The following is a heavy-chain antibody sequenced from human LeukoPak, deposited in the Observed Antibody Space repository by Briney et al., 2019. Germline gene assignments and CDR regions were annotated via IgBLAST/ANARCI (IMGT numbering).Heavy chain of an antibody. J-gene: IGHJ4*02. CDR2: ISAY. CDR1: GYTFTSYG. D-gene: IGHD3-22*01. V-gene: IGHV1-18*01. Sequence: GASVKVSCKASGYTFTSYGISWVRQAPGQGLEWMGWISAYAQKFQGRVTMTTDTSTSTAYMELRSLRSDDTAVYYCARRFNYYDSSGYYEGFYFDYWGQGTLVTVCS. CDR3: ARRFNYYDSSGYYEGFYFDY.